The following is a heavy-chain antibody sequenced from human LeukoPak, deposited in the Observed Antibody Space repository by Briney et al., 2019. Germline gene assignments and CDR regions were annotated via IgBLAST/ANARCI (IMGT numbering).Heavy chain of an antibody. V-gene: IGHV3-7*01. D-gene: IGHD3-22*01. J-gene: IGHJ4*02. CDR3: ARDVADYYDSSGTFDY. Sequence: GGSLRLSCAASVFTFSSYWMSWVRQAPGKGLEWVANIKQDGSEKYYVDSVKGRFTISRDNAKNSLYLQMNSLRAEDTAVYYCARDVADYYDSSGTFDYWGQGTLVSVSS. CDR2: IKQDGSEK. CDR1: VFTFSSYW.